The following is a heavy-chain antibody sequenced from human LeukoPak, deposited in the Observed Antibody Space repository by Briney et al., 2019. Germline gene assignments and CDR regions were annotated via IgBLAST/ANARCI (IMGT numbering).Heavy chain of an antibody. D-gene: IGHD2-2*01. CDR1: GYSVDSTYY. Sequence: SETLSLTCGVSGYSVDSTYYWGWIRQPPGQGLEWIGGIYNSGSTHYNPSLKSRVTISVDTSKNHFSLQLSSVTAADTAVYFCARNCSSCRCQDVFDIWGQGTMVTVSS. CDR2: IYNSGST. V-gene: IGHV4-38-2*01. J-gene: IGHJ3*02. CDR3: ARNCSSCRCQDVFDI.